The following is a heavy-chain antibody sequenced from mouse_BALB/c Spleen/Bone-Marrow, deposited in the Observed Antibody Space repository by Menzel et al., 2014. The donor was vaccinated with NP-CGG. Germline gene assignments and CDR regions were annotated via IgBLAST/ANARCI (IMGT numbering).Heavy chain of an antibody. CDR1: GFNFSDYG. J-gene: IGHJ2*01. D-gene: IGHD2-2*01. CDR3: TRDRGYDGGYYFDY. V-gene: IGHV5-15*02. CDR2: ISNLAYSI. Sequence: EVMLVESGGGVVQPGGSRKLSCVASGFNFSDYGMAWVRLAPGKGPEWVAFISNLAYSIYYADTVTGRFTISRENAKNTLYLEMSSLRFEDTAMYYCTRDRGYDGGYYFDYWGQGTTLTVSS.